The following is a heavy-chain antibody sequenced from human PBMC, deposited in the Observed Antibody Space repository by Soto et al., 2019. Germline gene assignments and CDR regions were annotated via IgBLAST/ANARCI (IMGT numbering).Heavy chain of an antibody. D-gene: IGHD3-22*01. CDR3: SRENRDDSSGYWFDP. J-gene: IGHJ5*02. Sequence: TLSLTCAVSGGSISSCGYSWGWIRQPPGKGLEWIGYIYHSGSTYYNPSLKSRVTISVDRSKNQFSLKLSSVTAADTAVYYCSRENRDDSSGYWFDPWGQVTLVTFSS. V-gene: IGHV4-30-2*01. CDR1: GGSISSCGYS. CDR2: IYHSGST.